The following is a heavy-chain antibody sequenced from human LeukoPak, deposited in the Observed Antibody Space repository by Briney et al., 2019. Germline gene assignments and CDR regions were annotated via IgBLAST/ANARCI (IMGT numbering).Heavy chain of an antibody. J-gene: IGHJ4*02. V-gene: IGHV3-30*18. CDR1: GFTFSSYG. Sequence: GGSLRLSCAASGFTFSSYGMHWVRQAPGKGLEWVAVISYDGSNKYYADSVKGRFTISRDNSKNTLYLQMNSLRAEDTAVYYCAKDGYYYDSSGYYLGGSYYHPFDYWGQGTLVTVSS. CDR3: AKDGYYYDSSGYYLGGSYYHPFDY. D-gene: IGHD3-22*01. CDR2: ISYDGSNK.